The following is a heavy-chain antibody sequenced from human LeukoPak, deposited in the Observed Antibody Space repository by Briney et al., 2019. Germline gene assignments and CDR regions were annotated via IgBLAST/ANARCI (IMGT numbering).Heavy chain of an antibody. CDR3: ARLPRGDY. CDR1: GFTVSSTY. D-gene: IGHD3-16*01. J-gene: IGHJ4*02. V-gene: IGHV3-53*01. Sequence: GGSLRLSCAASGFTVSSTYISWVRQAPGRGLEWVAIIYSDGRTYYADSLKGRFTISRDTSKNTVYLQMNSLRVEDTAVYYCARLPRGDYWGQGTLVTVSS. CDR2: IYSDGRT.